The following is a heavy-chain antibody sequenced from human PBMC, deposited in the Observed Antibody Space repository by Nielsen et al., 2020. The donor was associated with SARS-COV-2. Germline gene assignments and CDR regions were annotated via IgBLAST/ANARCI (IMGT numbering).Heavy chain of an antibody. CDR2: ISYDGSNK. CDR1: GFTFSSYA. CDR3: ASTWGYYDSSWFDP. D-gene: IGHD3-22*01. J-gene: IGHJ5*02. V-gene: IGHV3-30-3*01. Sequence: GESLKISCAASGFTFSSYAMHWVRQAPGKGLEWVAVISYDGSNKYYADSVKGRFTISRDNAKNSLYLQMNSLRAEDTAVYYCASTWGYYDSSWFDPWGQGTLVTVSS.